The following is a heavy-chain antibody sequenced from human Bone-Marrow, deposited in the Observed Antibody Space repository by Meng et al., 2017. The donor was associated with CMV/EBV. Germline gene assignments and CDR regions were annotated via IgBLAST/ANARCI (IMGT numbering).Heavy chain of an antibody. Sequence: SGKVSCKPSGGTFRSYAISWVRQAPGQGLEWMGGIIPIFGTANYAQKFQGRVTISTDESTSTAYMELSSLRSEDPAVDYCARYHRGDYSKAESYYYYGMDVWGQGTTVTVSS. V-gene: IGHV1-69*05. CDR1: GGTFRSYA. CDR3: ARYHRGDYSKAESYYYYGMDV. J-gene: IGHJ6*02. CDR2: IIPIFGTA. D-gene: IGHD2-15*01.